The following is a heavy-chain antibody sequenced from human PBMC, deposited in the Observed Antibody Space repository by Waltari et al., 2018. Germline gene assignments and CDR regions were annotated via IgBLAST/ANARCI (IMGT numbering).Heavy chain of an antibody. CDR1: GFTTDFW. CDR3: ARGREGGWEHYLDS. V-gene: IGHV3-74*01. D-gene: IGHD6-19*01. Sequence: EVHLVESGGGSVQPGGSLTLPCAGSGFTTDFWIHWVRQVPGKGLEWVSRISSDGTSTDYADPVKGRFTLSRDTTKKMVYLQMNSLRAEDTAVYYCARGREGGWEHYLDSWGQGTLVTVSS. CDR2: ISSDGTST. J-gene: IGHJ4*02.